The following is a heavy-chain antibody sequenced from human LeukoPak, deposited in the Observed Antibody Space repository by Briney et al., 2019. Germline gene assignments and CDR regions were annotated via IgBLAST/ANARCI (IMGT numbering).Heavy chain of an antibody. CDR3: ARGGLLLQYYFDY. Sequence: GGSLRLSCAASGFTVSSNYMSWVRQAPGKGLEWVSVIYSGGSTYYADSVKGRFTISRDNSKNALYLQMNSLRAEDTAVYYCARGGLLLQYYFDYWGQGTLVTVSS. CDR1: GFTVSSNY. D-gene: IGHD3-22*01. V-gene: IGHV3-53*01. CDR2: IYSGGST. J-gene: IGHJ4*02.